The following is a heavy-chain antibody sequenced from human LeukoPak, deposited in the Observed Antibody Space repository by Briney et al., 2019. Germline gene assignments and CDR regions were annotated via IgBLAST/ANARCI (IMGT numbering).Heavy chain of an antibody. CDR1: GFTLSSYG. CDR2: IRYDGSNK. V-gene: IGHV3-30*02. D-gene: IGHD6-13*01. J-gene: IGHJ3*02. CDR3: AKDKGSSWYSAFDI. Sequence: GGSLRLSCAASGFTLSSYGMHWVRQAPGKGLEWVAFIRYDGSNKYYADSVKGRFTISRDNSKNTLYLQMNSLRAEDTAVYYCAKDKGSSWYSAFDIWGQGTMVTVSS.